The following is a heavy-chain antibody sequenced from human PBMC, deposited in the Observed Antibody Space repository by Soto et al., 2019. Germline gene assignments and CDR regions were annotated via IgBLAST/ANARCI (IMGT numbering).Heavy chain of an antibody. J-gene: IGHJ4*02. V-gene: IGHV4-59*08. D-gene: IGHD3-22*01. CDR1: GGSISSYY. CDR3: ARLDSRGFFDS. Sequence: PSETLCLTCTVSGGSISSYYWSWIRQPPGKGLEWIGYIYYSGSTNYSPSLKSRITISVDTSKTQFSLKLSSVTAADTAVYYCARLDSRGFFDSWGQGTLVTVSS. CDR2: IYYSGST.